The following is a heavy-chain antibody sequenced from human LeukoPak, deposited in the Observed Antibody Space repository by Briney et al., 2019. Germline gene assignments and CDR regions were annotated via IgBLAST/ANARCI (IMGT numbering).Heavy chain of an antibody. CDR2: FDPEDGET. Sequence: ASVKVSCKVSGYTLTELSMHWVRQAPGKGLEWMGGFDPEDGETIYAQKFQGRVTMTEDTSTDTAYMELSSLRSEDTAVYYCATDSRRSFRYFDWPSSSWYFDLWGRGTLVTVSS. D-gene: IGHD3-9*01. CDR3: ATDSRRSFRYFDWPSSSWYFDL. J-gene: IGHJ2*01. CDR1: GYTLTELS. V-gene: IGHV1-24*01.